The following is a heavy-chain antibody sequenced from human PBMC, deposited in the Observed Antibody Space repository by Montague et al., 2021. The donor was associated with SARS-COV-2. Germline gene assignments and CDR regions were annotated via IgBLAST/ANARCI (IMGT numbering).Heavy chain of an antibody. D-gene: IGHD1-14*01. CDR1: GASVGSSN. Sequence: SETLSLTCTVSGASVGSSNWGWIRQAPGRRLEWIGYCYRFGSTDYNPSLKSRATISRDTSKNQFSLKVRSVTAADTAVYYCARETMTADAFDMWGQGTMVTVSS. V-gene: IGHV4-59*02. J-gene: IGHJ3*02. CDR3: ARETMTADAFDM. CDR2: CYRFGST.